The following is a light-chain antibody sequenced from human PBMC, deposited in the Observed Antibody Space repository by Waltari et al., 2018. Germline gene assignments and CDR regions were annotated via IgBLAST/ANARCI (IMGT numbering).Light chain of an antibody. CDR2: AAS. Sequence: IQMTQSPSSLSASVGDSVTITCRASQSISSYLHWYQQKPGKAPKLLIYAASSLQSGVPSRFSGSGSGTDFTLTISSLQPEDFATYYCQQSYSTPFTFGPGTKVDIK. CDR3: QQSYSTPFT. CDR1: QSISSY. V-gene: IGKV1-39*01. J-gene: IGKJ3*01.